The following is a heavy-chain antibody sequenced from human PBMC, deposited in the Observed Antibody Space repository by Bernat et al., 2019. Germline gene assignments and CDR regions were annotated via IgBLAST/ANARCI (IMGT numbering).Heavy chain of an antibody. CDR1: EFTFGVYV. Sequence: ELRWLGSGGGLVRQGGSLRPSVTVLEFTFGVYVMACFGQARGRGRDWVGSIRSKAYGGTTEYAASVKGRFTISRDDSKSIAYLQMNSLKTEDTAVYYCTRDSIYCSSTSCYPYNWFDPWGQGTLVTVSS. CDR3: TRDSIYCSSTSCYPYNWFDP. CDR2: IRSKAYGGTT. V-gene: IGHV3-49*03. J-gene: IGHJ5*02. D-gene: IGHD2-2*01.